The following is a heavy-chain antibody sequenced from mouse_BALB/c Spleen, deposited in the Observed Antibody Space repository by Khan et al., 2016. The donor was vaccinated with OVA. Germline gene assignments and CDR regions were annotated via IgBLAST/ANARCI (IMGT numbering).Heavy chain of an antibody. Sequence: EVQLVESGPGLVKPSQSLSLTCTVTGYSITSGYAWNWIRQFPGNKLEWMAYISYSGVTSYTPSLKSRISITRDTSKNQFFLQLNSVTTEDTATYCSTRGNYYGYYFDYWGQGTTLTVSS. J-gene: IGHJ2*01. D-gene: IGHD1-1*01. CDR3: TRGNYYGYYFDY. CDR1: GYSITSGYA. CDR2: ISYSGVT. V-gene: IGHV3-2*02.